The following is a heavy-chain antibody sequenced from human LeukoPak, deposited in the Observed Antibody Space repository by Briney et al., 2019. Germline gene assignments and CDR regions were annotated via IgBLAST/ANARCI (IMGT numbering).Heavy chain of an antibody. V-gene: IGHV3-23*01. Sequence: PGGSLRLSCAASGFTFSSYAMSWVRQAPGKGLEWVSAISGSGGSTYYADSVKGRFTISRDISQNTLYLQMSGLRAEDTAVYYCARDSSYGDFFDYWGQGTLVTVSS. CDR2: ISGSGGST. J-gene: IGHJ4*02. CDR1: GFTFSSYA. CDR3: ARDSSYGDFFDY. D-gene: IGHD4-17*01.